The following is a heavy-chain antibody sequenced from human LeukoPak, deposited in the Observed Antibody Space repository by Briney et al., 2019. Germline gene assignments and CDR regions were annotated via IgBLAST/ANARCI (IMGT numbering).Heavy chain of an antibody. Sequence: GGSLRLSCAVSGFAFGSEAMSWVRQSPARGLEWVASISPGGGTTYYADYVKGRFTISRDNAKSSLYLQMNSLRVEDTAVYYCAKVGRSGWPLDNWGQGTLVTVSS. J-gene: IGHJ4*02. CDR1: GFAFGSEA. D-gene: IGHD6-19*01. CDR2: ISPGGGTT. CDR3: AKVGRSGWPLDN. V-gene: IGHV3-23*01.